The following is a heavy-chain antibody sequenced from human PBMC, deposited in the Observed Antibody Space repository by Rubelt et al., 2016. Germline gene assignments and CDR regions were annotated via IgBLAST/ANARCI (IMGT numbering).Heavy chain of an antibody. CDR2: INPNSGGL. D-gene: IGHD2-15*01. CDR3: ARGRKGYCSCE. Sequence: QVQLVQSGAEVKKPGASVKVSCKASGYTFTGYYMHWVRQAPGQGLEWMGWINPNSGGLDEGQKFQGRGTMTRDSFIGTAYLELSRVRSDDTAVYYCARGRKGYCSCEGGQGTLVTVSS. J-gene: IGHJ4*02. V-gene: IGHV1-2*02. CDR1: GYTFTGYY.